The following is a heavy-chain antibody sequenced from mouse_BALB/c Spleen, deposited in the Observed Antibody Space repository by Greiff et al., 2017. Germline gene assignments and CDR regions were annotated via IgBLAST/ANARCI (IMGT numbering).Heavy chain of an antibody. CDR3: ARNSDGYYYAMDY. Sequence: VKLMESGPGLVQPSQSLSITCTVSGFSLTSYGVHWVRQSPGKGLEWLGVIWSGGSTDYNAAFISRLSISKDNSKSQVFFKMNSLQANDTAIYYCARNSDGYYYAMDYWGQGTSVTVSS. CDR2: IWSGGST. D-gene: IGHD2-3*01. J-gene: IGHJ4*01. V-gene: IGHV2-2*02. CDR1: GFSLTSYG.